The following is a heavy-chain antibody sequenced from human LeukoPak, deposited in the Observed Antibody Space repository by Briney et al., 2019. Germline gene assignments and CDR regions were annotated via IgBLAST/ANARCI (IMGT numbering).Heavy chain of an antibody. J-gene: IGHJ6*03. V-gene: IGHV3-9*01. D-gene: IGHD6-19*01. CDR3: AKAARGVAGSYYYYYYMDV. CDR1: GSTFDDYA. Sequence: GRSLRLSCAASGSTFDDYAMHWVRQAPGKGLEWVSGISWNSGSIGYADSVKGRFTISRDNAKNSLYLQMNSLRAEDTALYYCAKAARGVAGSYYYYYYMDVWGKGTTVTVSS. CDR2: ISWNSGSI.